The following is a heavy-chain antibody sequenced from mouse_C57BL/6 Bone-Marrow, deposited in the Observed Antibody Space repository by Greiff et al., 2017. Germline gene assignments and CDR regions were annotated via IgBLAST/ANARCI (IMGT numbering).Heavy chain of an antibody. V-gene: IGHV14-2*01. J-gene: IGHJ4*01. Sequence: VHVKQSGAELVKPGASVKLSCTASGFNIKDYYMHWVKQRTEQGLEWIGRIDPEDGETKYAPKFQGKATITADTSSNTAYLQLSSLTSEDTAVYYCARVYYDYLYYYAMDYWGQGTSVTVSS. CDR2: IDPEDGET. D-gene: IGHD2-4*01. CDR1: GFNIKDYY. CDR3: ARVYYDYLYYYAMDY.